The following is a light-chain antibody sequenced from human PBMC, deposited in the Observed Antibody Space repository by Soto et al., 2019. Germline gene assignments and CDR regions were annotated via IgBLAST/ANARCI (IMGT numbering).Light chain of an antibody. CDR3: QSYDSSLSAVV. CDR1: SSNIGTGYD. J-gene: IGLJ2*01. Sequence: QSVLTQPPSVSGAPGQRVTISCTGTSSNIGTGYDVHWYRQFPGTAPKPLIYDDTNRPSGVPDRFSGSKSGTSASLAITGLQAEDEAEYYCQSYDSSLSAVVFGGGTKVTVL. V-gene: IGLV1-40*01. CDR2: DDT.